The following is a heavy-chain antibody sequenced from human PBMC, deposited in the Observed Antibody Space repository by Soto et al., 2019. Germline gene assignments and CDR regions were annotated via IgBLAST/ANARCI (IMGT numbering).Heavy chain of an antibody. CDR3: ARDRANDPARLDY. J-gene: IGHJ4*02. Sequence: QVQLVQSGAEVKKPGASVKVSCKASGYTFTSYGISWVRQAPGQGLEWMGWISAYNGNTNYAQKPQGRVTMSADSSASTAYLELGSLISDATAVYYCARDRANDPARLDYWGQRTLVTVSS. V-gene: IGHV1-18*01. D-gene: IGHD2-8*01. CDR1: GYTFTSYG. CDR2: ISAYNGNT.